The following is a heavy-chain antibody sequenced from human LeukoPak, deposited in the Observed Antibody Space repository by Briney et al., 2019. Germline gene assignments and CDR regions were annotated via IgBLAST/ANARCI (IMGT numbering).Heavy chain of an antibody. D-gene: IGHD3-22*01. J-gene: IGHJ1*01. Sequence: SVKVSCKASGYTFTGYYMHWVRQAPGQGLEWMGRIIPILGIANYAQKFQGRVTITADKSTSTAYMELSSLRSEDTAVYYCARAVFKDGDYYDSSGYYSNEYFQHWGQGTLVTVSS. V-gene: IGHV1-69*04. CDR2: IIPILGIA. CDR3: ARAVFKDGDYYDSSGYYSNEYFQH. CDR1: GYTFTGYY.